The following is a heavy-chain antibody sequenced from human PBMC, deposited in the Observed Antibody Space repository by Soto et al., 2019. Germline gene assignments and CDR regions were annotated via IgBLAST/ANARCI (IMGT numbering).Heavy chain of an antibody. J-gene: IGHJ4*02. Sequence: SETLSLTCAVSGDSITNSNWWSWVRQAPGKGLEWIGEIYHSGATTYNPSLKSRVTISVDPSNNHFSLKLASVTAADTAVYFCARDLGTGTDYWGQGTLVTVSS. CDR3: ARDLGTGTDY. D-gene: IGHD1-1*01. CDR1: GDSITNSNW. CDR2: IYHSGAT. V-gene: IGHV4-4*02.